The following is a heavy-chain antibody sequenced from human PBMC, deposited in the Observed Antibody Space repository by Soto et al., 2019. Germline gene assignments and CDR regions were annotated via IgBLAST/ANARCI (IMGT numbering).Heavy chain of an antibody. D-gene: IGHD3-22*01. CDR1: GFTFSKYA. Sequence: PGGSLRLSCAASGFTFSKYAMNWVRQAPGKGLEWVSTISGSGAGTYYADSVKGRFTISRDNSKNTLYLQMSGLRAEDTAVYYCAKVNHYDSSGYYHFDHWGLGTLVTVSS. J-gene: IGHJ4*02. CDR3: AKVNHYDSSGYYHFDH. V-gene: IGHV3-23*01. CDR2: ISGSGAGT.